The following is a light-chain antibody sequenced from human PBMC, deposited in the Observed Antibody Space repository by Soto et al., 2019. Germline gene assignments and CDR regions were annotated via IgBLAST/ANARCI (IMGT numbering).Light chain of an antibody. J-gene: IGLJ2*01. V-gene: IGLV2-14*01. CDR3: SSYTSYNTLVL. CDR1: SSDVGAYNY. CDR2: DVS. Sequence: QSALTQPASVSGSPGQSITISCTRTSSDVGAYNYVSWYQQHPGKAPKLMIYDVSNRPSGVSNRFSGSKSGNTASLTISGLQPEDEADYYCSSYTSYNTLVLFGGGTKLTVL.